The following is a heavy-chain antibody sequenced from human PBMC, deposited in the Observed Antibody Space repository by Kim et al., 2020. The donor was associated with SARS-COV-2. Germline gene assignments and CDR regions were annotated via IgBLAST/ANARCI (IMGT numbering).Heavy chain of an antibody. CDR1: GDSVSSNNSA. CDR2: TYYRSKWYT. CDR3: ARSRPVGVRGVIGNWFDS. J-gene: IGHJ5*01. D-gene: IGHD3-10*01. Sequence: SQTLSLTCAISGDSVSSNNSAWNWIRQSPSRGLEWLGRTYYRSKWYTDYAVSVRGRSIVSSDTSKNEFSLHLNFVTPDDTAVYYCARSRPVGVRGVIGNWFDSWGQGTLVTVSS. V-gene: IGHV6-1*01.